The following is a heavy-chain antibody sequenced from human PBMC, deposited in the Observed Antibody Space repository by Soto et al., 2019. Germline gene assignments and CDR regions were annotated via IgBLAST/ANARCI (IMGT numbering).Heavy chain of an antibody. CDR1: GFTFSSYS. Sequence: EVQLLESGGGLVQPGGSLRLSCAASGFTFSSYSMNWVRQAPGKGLEWVSSISSSSSYIYYADSVKGRFTISRDNAKNSLYLQMNSLRAEDTAVYYCARDIRDRQLSDYWGQGTLVTVSS. D-gene: IGHD6-6*01. CDR2: ISSSSSYI. CDR3: ARDIRDRQLSDY. V-gene: IGHV3-21*01. J-gene: IGHJ4*02.